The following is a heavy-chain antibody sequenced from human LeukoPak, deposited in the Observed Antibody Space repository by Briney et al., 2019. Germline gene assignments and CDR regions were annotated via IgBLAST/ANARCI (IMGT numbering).Heavy chain of an antibody. CDR3: TRDSAKSFHD. D-gene: IGHD4/OR15-4a*01. J-gene: IGHJ4*02. CDR1: GFNFRNYG. V-gene: IGHV3-33*01. CDR2: IYHDGSQK. Sequence: GGSLRLSCVTSGFNFRNYGFHWVRQAPGKGLEWVAVIYHDGSQKFYVDSVKGRFTFSRDNSKSTVFLEMNSLRAEDTAMYYCTRDSAKSFHDWGPGTLVTV.